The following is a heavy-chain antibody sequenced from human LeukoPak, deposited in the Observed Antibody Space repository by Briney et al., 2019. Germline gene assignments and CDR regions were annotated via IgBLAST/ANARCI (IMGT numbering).Heavy chain of an antibody. J-gene: IGHJ5*02. V-gene: IGHV4-38-2*01. CDR2: IYHSGST. Sequence: SETLSLTGAVSGYSISSGYDWGWIRQPPGKGLEWIGSIYHSGSTYYNPSLKSRVTISVDTSKNQFSLKLSSVTAADTAVYYCARRAGGPNWFDPWGQGTLVTVSS. CDR1: GYSISSGYD. CDR3: ARRAGGPNWFDP.